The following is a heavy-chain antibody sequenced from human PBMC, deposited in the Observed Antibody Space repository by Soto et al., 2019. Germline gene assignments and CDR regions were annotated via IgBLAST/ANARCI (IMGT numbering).Heavy chain of an antibody. CDR3: ARGPVATSHFDY. CDR1: GFTFSSYD. D-gene: IGHD5-12*01. CDR2: IGTAGDT. J-gene: IGHJ4*02. V-gene: IGHV3-13*01. Sequence: PGGSLRLSCAASGFTFSSYDMHWVRQATGKGLEWVSAIGTAGDTYYPGSVKGRFTISRENAKNSLYLQMNSLRAGDTAVYYCARGPVATSHFDYWGQGTLVTVSS.